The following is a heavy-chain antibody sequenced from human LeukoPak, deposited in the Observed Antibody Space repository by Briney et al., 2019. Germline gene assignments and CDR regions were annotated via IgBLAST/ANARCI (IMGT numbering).Heavy chain of an antibody. J-gene: IGHJ4*02. Sequence: PGGSLRLSCAASGFTFSSYWMSWVRQAPGKGLEWVSVIYSGGSTYYADSVKGRFTISRDNSKNTLYLQMNSLRAEDTAVYYCARGIAVAGTFDYWGQGTLVTVSS. CDR2: IYSGGST. V-gene: IGHV3-66*01. CDR1: GFTFSSYW. CDR3: ARGIAVAGTFDY. D-gene: IGHD6-19*01.